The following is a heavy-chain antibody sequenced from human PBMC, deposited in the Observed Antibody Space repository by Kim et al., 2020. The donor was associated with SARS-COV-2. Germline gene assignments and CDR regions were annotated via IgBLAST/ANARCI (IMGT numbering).Heavy chain of an antibody. J-gene: IGHJ3*02. Sequence: AQKFQGRVTMTRNTSISTAYMALSSLRSEDTAVYYCARALLDSTLYAFDIWGQGTMVTVSS. D-gene: IGHD3-22*01. CDR3: ARALLDSTLYAFDI. V-gene: IGHV1-8*01.